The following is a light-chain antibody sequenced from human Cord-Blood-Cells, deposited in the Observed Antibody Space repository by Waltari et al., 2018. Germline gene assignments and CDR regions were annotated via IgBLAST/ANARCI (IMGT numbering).Light chain of an antibody. CDR3: SSYTSSSTWV. J-gene: IGLJ3*02. V-gene: IGLV2-14*01. CDR2: DVS. Sequence: QPALTQPASVSGSPGQSITISSTGTSSDVGGYYYVPWYQQHPGKAPKLMIYDVSKRPSGVSNRFSGSKSGNTASLTISGLQAEDEADYYCSSYTSSSTWVFGGGTKLTVL. CDR1: SSDVGGYYY.